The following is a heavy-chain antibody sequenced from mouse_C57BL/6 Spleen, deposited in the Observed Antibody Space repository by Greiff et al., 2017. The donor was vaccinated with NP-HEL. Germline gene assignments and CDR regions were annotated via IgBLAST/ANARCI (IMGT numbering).Heavy chain of an antibody. CDR2: SYPGSGST. Sequence: QVQLQQPGAELVKPGASVRMSCKASGYTFTSYWITWVKQRPGQGLEWIGDSYPGSGSTNYNEKFKSKATLTVDTSSSTAYMQLSSLTSEDSAVYYCARGTTVEYYFDYWGQGTTLTVSS. V-gene: IGHV1-55*01. D-gene: IGHD1-1*01. J-gene: IGHJ2*01. CDR1: GYTFTSYW. CDR3: ARGTTVEYYFDY.